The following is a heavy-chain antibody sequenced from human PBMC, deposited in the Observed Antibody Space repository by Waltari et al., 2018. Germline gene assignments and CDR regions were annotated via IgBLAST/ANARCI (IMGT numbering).Heavy chain of an antibody. D-gene: IGHD1-26*01. J-gene: IGHJ4*02. Sequence: QVQLQESGPGLVKPSETLSLTCTVSGGSISSYYWSWIRQPPGKGLEWIGYIHYSGSTNYNPSLKSRVTISVDTSKNQFSLKLSSVTAADTAVYYCARARSGSYFHYWGQGTLVTVSS. CDR3: ARARSGSYFHY. CDR2: IHYSGST. CDR1: GGSISSYY. V-gene: IGHV4-59*01.